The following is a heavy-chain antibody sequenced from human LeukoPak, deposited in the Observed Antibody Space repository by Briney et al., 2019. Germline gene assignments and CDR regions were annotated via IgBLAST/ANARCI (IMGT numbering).Heavy chain of an antibody. Sequence: PGESLRLSYAPSRFPFSSYAMTWVRQAPGKGLEWVSSISGMGGSRVHADSAKGRFTISRDNSKKTLYLQMTSLRAEDTVGYYCAKPSELKGLRYFDWFSPGYYFDYWGQGTLVTVSS. CDR3: AKPSELKGLRYFDWFSPGYYFDY. D-gene: IGHD3-9*01. CDR1: RFPFSSYA. CDR2: ISGMGGSR. V-gene: IGHV3-23*01. J-gene: IGHJ4*02.